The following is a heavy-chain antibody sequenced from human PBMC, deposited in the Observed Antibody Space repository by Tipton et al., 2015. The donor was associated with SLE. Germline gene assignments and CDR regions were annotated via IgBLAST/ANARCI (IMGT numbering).Heavy chain of an antibody. CDR1: GGSISSHY. V-gene: IGHV4-59*11. D-gene: IGHD4-17*01. J-gene: IGHJ3*02. Sequence: TLSLTCTVSGGSISSHYWSWIRQPPGKGLEWIGYIDDSGNTDYTPSLKSRVTISVDTSKNQFSLKLSSVTAADTAVYYCAREVTVTGGDAFDIWGQGTMVTVSS. CDR3: AREVTVTGGDAFDI. CDR2: IDDSGNT.